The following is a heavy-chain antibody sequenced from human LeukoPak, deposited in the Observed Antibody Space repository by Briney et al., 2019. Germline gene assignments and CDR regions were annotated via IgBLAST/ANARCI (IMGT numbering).Heavy chain of an antibody. V-gene: IGHV4-59*08. CDR3: ARHVGVVGATYYFDY. J-gene: IGHJ4*02. D-gene: IGHD1-26*01. Sequence: SETLSLTCTVSGGSISSYYWSWIRQPPGKGLEWIGYIYYSGSTNYNPSLKSRVTISVDTSKNQFSLKLSSVTAADTAVYYFARHVGVVGATYYFDYWGQGTLVTVSS. CDR1: GGSISSYY. CDR2: IYYSGST.